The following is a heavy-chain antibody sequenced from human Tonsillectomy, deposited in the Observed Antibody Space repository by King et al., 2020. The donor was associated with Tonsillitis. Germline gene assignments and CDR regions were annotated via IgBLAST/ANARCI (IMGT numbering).Heavy chain of an antibody. CDR1: GFTFSSYW. CDR3: ARPPPGQAYFDH. V-gene: IGHV3-74*01. J-gene: IGHJ4*02. CDR2: INSDGTST. Sequence: VQLVESGGGLVQPGGSLRLSCAASGFTFSSYWMHWVRQAPGKGLVWVSRINSDGTSTTYADSVKGRFTISRDNVKNTLYLQTNSLRAEDTAVYYCARPPPGQAYFDHWGQGTLVSVSS.